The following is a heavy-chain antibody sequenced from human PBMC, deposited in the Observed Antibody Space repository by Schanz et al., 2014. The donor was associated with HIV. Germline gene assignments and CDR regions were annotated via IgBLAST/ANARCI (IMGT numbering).Heavy chain of an antibody. J-gene: IGHJ4*02. V-gene: IGHV1-18*01. Sequence: QVQLVQSGAEVKKPGASVTVSCKASGYTFTNYGINWVRQAPGQGLEWMGWISGYIGNTNYAQNLQGRVTMTTDTSTSTAYMDLRSLRSDDTAVYYCARSRYGDYPYYFDYWGQGTRVIVSS. CDR2: ISGYIGNT. CDR3: ARSRYGDYPYYFDY. CDR1: GYTFTNYG. D-gene: IGHD4-17*01.